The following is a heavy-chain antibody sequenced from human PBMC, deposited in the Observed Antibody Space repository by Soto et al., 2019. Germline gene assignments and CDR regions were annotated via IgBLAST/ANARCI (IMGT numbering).Heavy chain of an antibody. CDR2: ISSSGSTI. CDR1: GFTFSDYY. D-gene: IGHD6-13*01. V-gene: IGHV3-11*01. CDR3: ARDPIAAAGPLPFDY. J-gene: IGHJ4*02. Sequence: PGGSLRLSCAASGFTFSDYYMSWIRQAPGKGLEWVSYISSSGSTIYYADSVKGRFTISRDNAKNSLYLQMNSLRAEDTAVYYCARDPIAAAGPLPFDYWGQGTLVTAPQ.